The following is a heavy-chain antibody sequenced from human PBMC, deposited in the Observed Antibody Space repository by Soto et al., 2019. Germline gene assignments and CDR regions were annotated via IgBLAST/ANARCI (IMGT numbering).Heavy chain of an antibody. CDR2: IAVGSGST. Sequence: QMQLEQSGPEVKKPGTSVKVSCKASGFTFTSSAFQWVRQARGQRLEWVGWIAVGSGSTNYAQRFQDRVTLTRDMSTATTYMELSRLTSEDTAIYYCAADATAWQQMVPSDYWGQGTLVTVSS. V-gene: IGHV1-58*01. CDR1: GFTFTSSA. J-gene: IGHJ4*02. D-gene: IGHD2-8*01. CDR3: AADATAWQQMVPSDY.